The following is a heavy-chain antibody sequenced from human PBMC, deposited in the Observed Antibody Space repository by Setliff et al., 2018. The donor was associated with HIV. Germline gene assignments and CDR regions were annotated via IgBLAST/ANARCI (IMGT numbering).Heavy chain of an antibody. Sequence: SETLSLTCAVYGGSFSGYYWSWIRQPPGKGLEWIGEINHSGSTSYNPSLKIRVSISVGTSKNQFSLRLSSVTAADTAVYYCARVGGQWLSGYYYYYAMDVWGQGTLVTVSS. V-gene: IGHV4-34*01. CDR1: GGSFSGYY. D-gene: IGHD6-19*01. CDR3: ARVGGQWLSGYYYYYAMDV. CDR2: INHSGST. J-gene: IGHJ6*02.